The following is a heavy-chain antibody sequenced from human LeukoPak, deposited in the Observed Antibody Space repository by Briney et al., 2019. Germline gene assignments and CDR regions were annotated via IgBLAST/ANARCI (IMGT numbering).Heavy chain of an antibody. CDR1: GGFISSYY. V-gene: IGHV4-59*01. Sequence: PSETLSLTCTVSGGFISSYYWSWIRQPPGKGLEWIGYIYYSGSTNYNPSLKSRVTISVDTSKNQFSLKLSSVTAADTAVYYCARGAGELSPFDYWGQGTLVTVSS. CDR3: ARGAGELSPFDY. CDR2: IYYSGST. J-gene: IGHJ4*02. D-gene: IGHD3-16*02.